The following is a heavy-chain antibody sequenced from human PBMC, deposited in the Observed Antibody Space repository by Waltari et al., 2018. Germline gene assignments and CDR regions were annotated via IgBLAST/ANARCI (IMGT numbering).Heavy chain of an antibody. J-gene: IGHJ4*02. V-gene: IGHV3-48*01. CDR2: ISSSSSTI. CDR3: ARRSSWYGY. CDR1: GFTFRSYS. Sequence: EVQLVESGGGLVQPGGSLRLSCASSGFTFRSYSMNWVRQAAGKGMEWGSYISSSSSTIYYADYGKGRFTISRDNDKNALYLQMNSLRAEETAVYYCARRSSWYGYWGQGTLVTVSS. D-gene: IGHD6-13*01.